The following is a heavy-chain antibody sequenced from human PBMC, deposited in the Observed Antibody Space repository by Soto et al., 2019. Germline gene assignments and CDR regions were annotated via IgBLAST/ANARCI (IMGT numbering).Heavy chain of an antibody. CDR1: GYSFTDYH. CDR2: INPKSGGT. D-gene: IGHD2-8*01. J-gene: IGHJ6*02. V-gene: IGHV1-2*04. CDR3: ARAHYTDCSNGVCSFFYNHDMDV. Sequence: QVQLVQSGAEVKKPGASVRVSCKASGYSFTDYHIHWVRQAPGQGLEWVGRINPKSGGTSTAQKFQGWVTMTRDRPISTVYMELTTLRSDDTAVYFCARAHYTDCSNGVCSFFYNHDMDVWGQGTTVTVSS.